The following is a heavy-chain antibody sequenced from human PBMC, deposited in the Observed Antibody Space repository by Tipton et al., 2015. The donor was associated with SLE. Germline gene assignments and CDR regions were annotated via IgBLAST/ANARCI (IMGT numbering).Heavy chain of an antibody. J-gene: IGHJ6*03. D-gene: IGHD1-26*01. CDR1: DDSFSTYY. Sequence: TLSLTCTVSDDSFSTYYWSWIRQPPGGGLEWFGYIYYIGSTNYNPSLKSRVTISVDTSKNQFSLNLSSVTAADTAIYYCARVGYSGTSPYYYYYMDVWGKGTTVTVSS. CDR2: IYYIGST. CDR3: ARVGYSGTSPYYYYYMDV. V-gene: IGHV4-59*01.